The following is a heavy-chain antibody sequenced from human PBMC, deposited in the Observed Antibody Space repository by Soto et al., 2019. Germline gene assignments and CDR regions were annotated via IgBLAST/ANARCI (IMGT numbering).Heavy chain of an antibody. J-gene: IGHJ5*02. V-gene: IGHV1-69*12. D-gene: IGHD3-10*01. CDR3: ARDRLYYGSGRNWFDP. Sequence: QVQLVQSGAEVKKPGSSVKVSCKASGGTFSSYAISWVRQAPGQGLEWMGGIIPIFGTANYAQKFQGRVRIAADESTSTADMELRSLRAEDTVGYYCARDRLYYGSGRNWFDPWGQGTLVTVSS. CDR2: IIPIFGTA. CDR1: GGTFSSYA.